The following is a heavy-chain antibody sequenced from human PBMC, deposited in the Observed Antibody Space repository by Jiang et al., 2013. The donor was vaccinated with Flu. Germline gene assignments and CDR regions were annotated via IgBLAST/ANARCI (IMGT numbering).Heavy chain of an antibody. Sequence: GSGLVKPSQTLSLTCTVSGGSIRSDDYYWSWIRQLPGEGLVWIGYIYYSGTTYYNPSLESRLTISLDMSRNQFSLKLSSVTAADTAVYYCASARRDYSGSCFDSWGQGTLVTVSS. CDR2: IYYSGTT. V-gene: IGHV4-31*03. J-gene: IGHJ4*02. D-gene: IGHD1-26*01. CDR3: ASARRDYSGSCFDS. CDR1: GGSIRSDDYY.